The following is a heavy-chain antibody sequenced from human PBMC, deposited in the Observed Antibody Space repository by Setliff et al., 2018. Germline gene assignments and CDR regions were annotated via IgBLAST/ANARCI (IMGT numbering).Heavy chain of an antibody. CDR2: IRYDGSSQ. CDR3: ARDKGVISLDY. Sequence: GGSLRLSCAASGFTFSSYGMHWVRQAPGKGLEWVAFIRYDGSSQYYADSVKGRFTVSRDNSRNTLYLDMNSLRGEDTAVYYCARDKGVISLDYWGQGTLVTVSS. CDR1: GFTFSSYG. D-gene: IGHD3-16*02. J-gene: IGHJ4*02. V-gene: IGHV3-30*02.